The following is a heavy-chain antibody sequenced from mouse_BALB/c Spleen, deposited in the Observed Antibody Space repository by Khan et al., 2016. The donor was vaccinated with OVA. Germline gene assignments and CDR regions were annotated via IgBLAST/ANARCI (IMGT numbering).Heavy chain of an antibody. V-gene: IGHV5-9-3*01. CDR2: ISTGGHYT. CDR3: ARSVVDHQAMDY. CDR1: GFTFSTYA. J-gene: IGHJ4*01. D-gene: IGHD1-1*02. Sequence: EVELVESGGGLVKPGGSLKLSCSASGFTFSTYAMSWVRQTPEKRLECVATISTGGHYTFYPDRVKGRSSISRDNAKNTLYLQMSSMRSEDPAMYYCARSVVDHQAMDYWGQGTSVTVSS.